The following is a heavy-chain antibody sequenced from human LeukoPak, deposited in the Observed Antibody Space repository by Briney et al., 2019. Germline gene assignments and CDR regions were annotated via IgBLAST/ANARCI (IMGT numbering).Heavy chain of an antibody. CDR1: GFTFDDYG. V-gene: IGHV3-20*04. Sequence: GGSPRLSCAASGFTFDDYGMSWVRQAPGKGLEWVSGINWNGGSTGYADSVKGRFTISRDNAKNSLYLQMNSLRAEDTALYYCARDDSSGYYLSFDYWGQETLVTVSS. CDR2: INWNGGST. D-gene: IGHD3-22*01. J-gene: IGHJ4*02. CDR3: ARDDSSGYYLSFDY.